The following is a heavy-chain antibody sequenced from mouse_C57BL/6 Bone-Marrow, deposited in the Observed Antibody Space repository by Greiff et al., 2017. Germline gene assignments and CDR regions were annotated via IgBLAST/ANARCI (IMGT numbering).Heavy chain of an antibody. J-gene: IGHJ4*01. V-gene: IGHV5-6*01. CDR3: ARRQDYYYGSSYDYAMDY. Sequence: EVHLVESGGDLVKPGGSLKLSCAASGFTFSSYGMSWVRQTPDKRLEWVATISSGGSYTYYPDSVKGRFTISRDNAKNTLYLQMSSLKSEDTAMYYCARRQDYYYGSSYDYAMDYWGQGTSVTVSS. CDR2: ISSGGSYT. CDR1: GFTFSSYG. D-gene: IGHD1-1*01.